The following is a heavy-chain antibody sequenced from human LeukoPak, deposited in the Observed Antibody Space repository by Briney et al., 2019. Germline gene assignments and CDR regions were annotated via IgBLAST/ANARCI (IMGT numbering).Heavy chain of an antibody. Sequence: GGSLRLSCAASGFTLRSYTMNWVRQAPGKGLEWVSSISSSSSYIYYADSVKGRFTISRDNAKNALYLQMNSLRAEDTAVYYCARGPMVRGVIDNFDYWGQGTLVTVSS. CDR1: GFTLRSYT. J-gene: IGHJ4*02. D-gene: IGHD3-10*01. CDR2: ISSSSSYI. V-gene: IGHV3-21*01. CDR3: ARGPMVRGVIDNFDY.